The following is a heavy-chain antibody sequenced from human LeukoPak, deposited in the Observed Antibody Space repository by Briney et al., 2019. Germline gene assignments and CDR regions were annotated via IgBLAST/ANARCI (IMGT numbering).Heavy chain of an antibody. CDR3: AKDITIAVAGIFDY. CDR2: IIPIFGTA. Sequence: ASVKVSCKASGGTFSSYAISWVRQAPGQGLEWMGGIIPIFGTANYAQKFQGRVTITADESTSTAYMELSSLRAEDTALYYCAKDITIAVAGIFDYWGQGTLVTVSS. J-gene: IGHJ4*02. V-gene: IGHV1-69*13. CDR1: GGTFSSYA. D-gene: IGHD6-19*01.